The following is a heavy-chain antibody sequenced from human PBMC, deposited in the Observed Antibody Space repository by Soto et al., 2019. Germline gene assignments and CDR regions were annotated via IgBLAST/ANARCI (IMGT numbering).Heavy chain of an antibody. J-gene: IGHJ6*04. Sequence: SETLSLTCTVSGCSISSYYWSLMRQPPGKGLEWIGYIYYSGSTNYNPSLKSRVTISVDTSRNRFSLKLSSVTAADTAVYYCARDPGSGYPIPAYGMDVWGKGT. D-gene: IGHD3-22*01. CDR3: ARDPGSGYPIPAYGMDV. V-gene: IGHV4-59*01. CDR2: IYYSGST. CDR1: GCSISSYY.